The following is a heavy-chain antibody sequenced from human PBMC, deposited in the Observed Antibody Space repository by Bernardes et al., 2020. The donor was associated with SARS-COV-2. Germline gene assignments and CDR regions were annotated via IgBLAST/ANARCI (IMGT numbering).Heavy chain of an antibody. CDR1: GFTLSRYW. Sequence: GSLSRSCAASGFTLSRYWMHWVRTAPGKGLVWVSRINSDGSTTSYADSVKGRFTISRDNAKNTLYLQMNSLGAEDTAVYYCSRAVTYYYYYGMDVWGQGTTVTVSS. CDR2: INSDGSTT. J-gene: IGHJ6*02. V-gene: IGHV3-74*01. D-gene: IGHD4-4*01. CDR3: SRAVTYYYYYGMDV.